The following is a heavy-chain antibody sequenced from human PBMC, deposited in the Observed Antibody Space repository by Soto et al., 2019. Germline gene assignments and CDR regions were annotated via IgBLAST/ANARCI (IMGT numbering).Heavy chain of an antibody. CDR1: GGTFSSYA. CDR2: IIPIFGTA. Sequence: GASVKVSCKASGGTFSSYAINWVRQAPGQGLEWMGGIIPIFGTANYAQKFQGRVTITADESTSTAYMELSSLRSEDTAVYYCARTDCSSTSCYVYYYYYGMDVWGQGTTVTVS. CDR3: ARTDCSSTSCYVYYYYYGMDV. V-gene: IGHV1-69*13. D-gene: IGHD2-2*01. J-gene: IGHJ6*02.